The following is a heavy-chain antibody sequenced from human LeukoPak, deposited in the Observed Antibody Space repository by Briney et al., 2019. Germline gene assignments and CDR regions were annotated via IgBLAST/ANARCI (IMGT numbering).Heavy chain of an antibody. CDR3: ARSPPHYYDSSGYYYVSSYFDY. V-gene: IGHV1-46*01. J-gene: IGHJ4*02. D-gene: IGHD3-22*01. CDR2: INPSGGST. Sequence: ASVKVSCTASGYTFTSYYMHWVRQAPGQGLEWMGIINPSGGSTSYAQKFQGRVTMTRDTSTSTVYMELSSLRSEDTAVYYCARSPPHYYDSSGYYYVSSYFDYWGQGTLVTVSS. CDR1: GYTFTSYY.